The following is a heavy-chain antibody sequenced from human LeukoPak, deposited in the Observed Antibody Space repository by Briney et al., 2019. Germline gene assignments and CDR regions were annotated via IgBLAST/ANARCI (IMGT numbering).Heavy chain of an antibody. CDR1: GYTFTSYD. V-gene: IGHV1-8*01. J-gene: IGHJ4*02. CDR2: MNPNSGNT. CDR3: ARGYCSSTSCYLNFDY. D-gene: IGHD2-2*01. Sequence: ASVKVSCKASGYTFTSYDINWVRQATGQGLEWMGWMNPNSGNTGYAQKFQGRVTMTRNTSISTAYMELSSLRSEDTAVYYCARGYCSSTSCYLNFDYWGQGTLATVSS.